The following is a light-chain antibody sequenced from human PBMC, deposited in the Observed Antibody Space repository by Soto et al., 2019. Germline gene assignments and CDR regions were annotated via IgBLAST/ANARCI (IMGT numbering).Light chain of an antibody. CDR3: QHLNSYPLA. V-gene: IGKV1-9*01. Sequence: DIQLTQSPSFLSASVGDRVTITCRASQGISSYLVWYQQKPGKAPNLLIYAASTLQSGVPSRFSGSGSGTEFTLTISSLQPEDFATYYCQHLNSYPLAFGQGTRVEIK. CDR1: QGISSY. J-gene: IGKJ1*01. CDR2: AAS.